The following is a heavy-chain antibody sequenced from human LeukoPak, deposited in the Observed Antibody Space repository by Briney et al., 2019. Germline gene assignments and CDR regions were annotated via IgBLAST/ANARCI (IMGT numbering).Heavy chain of an antibody. V-gene: IGHV4-59*01. D-gene: IGHD3-22*01. Sequence: SETLSLTCTVSGGSISSYYWSWIRRPPGKGLEWIGYIYYSGSTNYNPSLKSRVAISVDTSKNQFSLKLSSVTAADTAVYYCARVGDDSSGYYYGYWGQGTLVTVSS. CDR3: ARVGDDSSGYYYGY. CDR1: GGSISSYY. CDR2: IYYSGST. J-gene: IGHJ4*02.